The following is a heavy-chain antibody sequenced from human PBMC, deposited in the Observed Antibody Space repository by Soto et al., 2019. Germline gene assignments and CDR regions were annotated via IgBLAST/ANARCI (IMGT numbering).Heavy chain of an antibody. D-gene: IGHD6-19*01. CDR2: IIPIFNTA. CDR3: ARQTGSSGWHYGNWVDP. CDR1: GGTFSTFG. Sequence: QEQLVQSGAEVKKPGSSVKVSCKVSGGTFSTFGISWVRQAPGQGLEWMGGIIPIFNTAKYAQKFQGRVTITADKSTSTVHMELSSLRSEDTAVYYCARQTGSSGWHYGNWVDPWGQGTLVTVSS. V-gene: IGHV1-69*06. J-gene: IGHJ5*02.